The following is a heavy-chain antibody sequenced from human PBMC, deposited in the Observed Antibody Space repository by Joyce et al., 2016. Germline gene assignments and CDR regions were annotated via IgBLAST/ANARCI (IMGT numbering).Heavy chain of an antibody. CDR1: GYSISRGYQ. J-gene: IGHJ4*02. D-gene: IGHD3-10*01. CDR2: ISHSGST. V-gene: IGHV4-38-2*01. CDR3: ARASWPLGGGSGDFDC. Sequence: QVQLQESGPGLVKPSETLSLTCGVSGYSISRGYQWGWIRQSPGTGLEWIATISHSGSTCYNPSRKSRVTISLDTSKNHFSLRLNSVTAAETAVYWCARASWPLGGGSGDFDCWGQGTLVTVSS.